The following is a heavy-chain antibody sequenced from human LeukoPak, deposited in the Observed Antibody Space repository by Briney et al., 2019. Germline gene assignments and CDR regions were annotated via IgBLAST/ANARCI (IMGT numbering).Heavy chain of an antibody. J-gene: IGHJ4*02. Sequence: ASVKVSCKASGGTFSSYAISWVRQAPGQGLEWMGGIIPIFGTANYAQKFQGRVTITADESTSTAYMELSSLRSEDTAVYYCARDLLVAKRPLHYWGQGTLVTVSS. V-gene: IGHV1-69*13. CDR2: IIPIFGTA. CDR1: GGTFSSYA. CDR3: ARDLLVAKRPLHY. D-gene: IGHD5-12*01.